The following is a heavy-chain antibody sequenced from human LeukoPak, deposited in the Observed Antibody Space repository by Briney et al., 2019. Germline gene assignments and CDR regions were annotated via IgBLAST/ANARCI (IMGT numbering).Heavy chain of an antibody. J-gene: IGHJ3*01. Sequence: PGGSLRLSCAASGFTVSSNYMSSVRQAPGNGLEWVSLIYSGGDTYYADSVKGRFTISRDNSKNTLYLQMNNLRADDTAVYYCATRYCSGTSCYRGAFDVWGQGTMVTVSS. CDR2: IYSGGDT. V-gene: IGHV3-66*02. CDR1: GFTVSSNY. CDR3: ATRYCSGTSCYRGAFDV. D-gene: IGHD2-2*02.